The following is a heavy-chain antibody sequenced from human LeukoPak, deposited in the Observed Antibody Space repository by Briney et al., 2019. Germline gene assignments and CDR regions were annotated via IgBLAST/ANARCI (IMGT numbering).Heavy chain of an antibody. V-gene: IGHV1-69*04. CDR3: AREMYYYDSSGYPAVFDI. D-gene: IGHD3-22*01. J-gene: IGHJ3*02. Sequence: SVKVSCKASRGTFSSYTISWVPHTPGQRLEWMGRIIPILGIANYAQKFQGRVTITADKSTSTAYMEMSSLRSEDTAVYYCAREMYYYDSSGYPAVFDIWGQGTMVTVSS. CDR1: RGTFSSYT. CDR2: IIPILGIA.